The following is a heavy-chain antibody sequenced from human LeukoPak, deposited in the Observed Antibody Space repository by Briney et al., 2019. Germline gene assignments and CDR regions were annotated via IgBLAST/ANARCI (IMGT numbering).Heavy chain of an antibody. J-gene: IGHJ4*02. CDR1: GGSISSSSYY. Sequence: PSETLSLTSTVSGGSISSSSYYWGWIRQPPGKGLEWIGSIYYSGSTYYNPSLKSRVTISVDTSKNQFSLKLSSVTAADTAVDYCARDGYSSGWRDFDYWGQGTLVSVSS. CDR2: IYYSGST. CDR3: ARDGYSSGWRDFDY. V-gene: IGHV4-39*07. D-gene: IGHD6-19*01.